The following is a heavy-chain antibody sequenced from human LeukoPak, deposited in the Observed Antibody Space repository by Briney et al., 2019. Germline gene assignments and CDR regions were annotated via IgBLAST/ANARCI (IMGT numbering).Heavy chain of an antibody. CDR1: GFTFSTYG. V-gene: IGHV3-30*02. CDR2: IRYDGSNK. J-gene: IGHJ4*02. Sequence: GGSPRLSCAASGFTFSTYGMHWVRQAPGKGLEWVAFIRYDGSNKYCADSVKGRFTTSRDNSKNTLYLQMNSLRGADTAMYYCAKDDFSNSASDSWGQGTLVTVSS. CDR3: AKDDFSNSASDS. D-gene: IGHD4-11*01.